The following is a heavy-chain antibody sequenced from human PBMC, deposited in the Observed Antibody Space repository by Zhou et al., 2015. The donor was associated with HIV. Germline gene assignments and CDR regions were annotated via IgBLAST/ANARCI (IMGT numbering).Heavy chain of an antibody. CDR2: IIPIFGTT. V-gene: IGHV1-69*12. Sequence: QVQLVQSGAEVKKPGSSVKVSCKASGGTFSSYAISWVRQAPGQGLEWMGGIIPIFGTTNYAQKFQGRVTITADESTRTAYMELSSLRSEDTAVYYCARDRAWVVVPTAIPGDDLDVWGQGTTVTVSS. CDR1: GGTFSSYA. D-gene: IGHD2-2*01. J-gene: IGHJ6*02. CDR3: ARDRAWVVVPTAIPGDDLDV.